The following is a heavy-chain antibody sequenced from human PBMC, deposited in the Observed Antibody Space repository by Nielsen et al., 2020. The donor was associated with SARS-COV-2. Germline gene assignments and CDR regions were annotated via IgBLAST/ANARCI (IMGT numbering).Heavy chain of an antibody. CDR1: GFTFGDYD. V-gene: IGHV3-20*04. J-gene: IGHJ4*02. D-gene: IGHD2-2*01. CDR3: ARGGGLMPYFDF. CDR2: IDWNGGGT. Sequence: GESLKISCAASGFTFGDYDMNWVRQVPGKGLEWVSSIDWNGGGTDYAGSVKGRFTISRDNAKNSLYLQMDDLRPEDTALYYCARGGGLMPYFDFWGQGTLVTVSS.